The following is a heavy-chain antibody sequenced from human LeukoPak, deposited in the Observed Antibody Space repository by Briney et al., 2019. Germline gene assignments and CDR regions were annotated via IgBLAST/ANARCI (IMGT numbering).Heavy chain of an antibody. Sequence: GASVKVSCKASGGTFSSYAISWVRQAPGQGLEWMGGIIPIFGTANYAQKFQGRVTITADESTSTAYMELSSLRSEDTAVYYCASAGGALPPLLTDYWGQGTLVIVSS. J-gene: IGHJ4*02. CDR1: GGTFSSYA. CDR3: ASAGGALPPLLTDY. D-gene: IGHD2/OR15-2a*01. V-gene: IGHV1-69*13. CDR2: IIPIFGTA.